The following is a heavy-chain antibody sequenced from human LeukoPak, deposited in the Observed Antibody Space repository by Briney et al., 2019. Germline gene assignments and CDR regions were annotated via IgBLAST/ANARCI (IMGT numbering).Heavy chain of an antibody. Sequence: SETLSLTCSVSGSSINNYSWSWIRHSPGRGLDWSGFYYSGSPNYNPSLKSRVTISVDTSKNQFSLRLGSVTAADSAVYYCARYNSLGRGFTAVDYWGQGTPVTVSS. J-gene: IGHJ4*02. CDR2: YYSGSP. CDR3: ARYNSLGRGFTAVDY. D-gene: IGHD3-10*01. V-gene: IGHV4-59*01. CDR1: GSSINNYS.